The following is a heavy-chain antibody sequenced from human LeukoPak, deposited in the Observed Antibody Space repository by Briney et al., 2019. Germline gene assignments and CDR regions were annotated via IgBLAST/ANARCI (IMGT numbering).Heavy chain of an antibody. CDR1: GGSISSGGYY. CDR3: ARGYYDISTGLPEDAFDI. V-gene: IGHV4-31*03. Sequence: SETLSLTCTVSGGSISSGGYYWSWIRQHPGKGLEWIGYIYYSGSTYYNPSLKSRVTISVDTSKNQFSLKLSSVTAADTAVYYCARGYYDISTGLPEDAFDIWGQGTMVTVSS. CDR2: IYYSGST. D-gene: IGHD3-9*01. J-gene: IGHJ3*02.